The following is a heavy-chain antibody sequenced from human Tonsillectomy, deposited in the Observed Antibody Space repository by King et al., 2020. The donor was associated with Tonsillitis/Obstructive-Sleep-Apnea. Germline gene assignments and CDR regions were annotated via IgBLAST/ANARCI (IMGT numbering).Heavy chain of an antibody. CDR2: MYYSGST. J-gene: IGHJ4*02. Sequence: VQLQESGPGLVKPSETLSLTCTVSGGSLSSYYWSWIRPPPGKGLEWIGYMYYSGSTKFNPSLQSRVTISVDTSKNQFSLRLSSATAADTAVYYCAREVRIAGKGFDYWGQGILVTVSS. V-gene: IGHV4-59*01. CDR1: GGSLSSYY. D-gene: IGHD2-21*01. CDR3: AREVRIAGKGFDY.